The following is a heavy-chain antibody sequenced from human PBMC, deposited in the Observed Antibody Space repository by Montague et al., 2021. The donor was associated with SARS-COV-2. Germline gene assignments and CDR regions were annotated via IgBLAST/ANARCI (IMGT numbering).Heavy chain of an antibody. CDR1: GFTFSSYA. J-gene: IGHJ4*02. V-gene: IGHV3-30*04. CDR3: ARDNYDYVWGSYRYIY. CDR2: ISYDGSNK. Sequence: SLRLSCAASGFTFSSYAMHWVRQAPGKGLEWVAVISYDGSNKYYADSVTGRFTISRDNSKNTLYLQMNSLRAEDTAVYYCARDNYDYVWGSYRYIYWGQGTLVTVSS. D-gene: IGHD3-16*02.